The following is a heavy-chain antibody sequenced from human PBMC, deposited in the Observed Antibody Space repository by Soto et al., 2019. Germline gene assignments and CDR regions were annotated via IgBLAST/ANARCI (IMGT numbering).Heavy chain of an antibody. CDR3: ASAYCGGDCSNSYYGMDV. J-gene: IGHJ6*02. V-gene: IGHV1-3*05. CDR1: GYTFTSYA. CDR2: INAGNGNT. D-gene: IGHD2-21*02. Sequence: QVQLVQSGAEEKKPGASVKVSCKASGYTFTSYAMHWVRQAPGQRLEWMGWINAGNGNTKYSQKFQGRVTITRDTSASTADMELISLRSEDTAVYYWASAYCGGDCSNSYYGMDVWGQGTTVTVSS.